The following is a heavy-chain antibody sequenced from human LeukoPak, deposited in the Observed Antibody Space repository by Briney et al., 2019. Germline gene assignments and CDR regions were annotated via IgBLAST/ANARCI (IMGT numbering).Heavy chain of an antibody. CDR1: GGSISGYY. Sequence: PSASLSLTCTVSGGSISGYYWSWIRQPPGKGLEWIGYTYYSGITTYNPSLKSRVTISVDTSKNQISLKLRSVTAADTAVYYCARHVGYGNNWFDPWGQGTPVTVSS. V-gene: IGHV4-59*08. D-gene: IGHD5-18*01. CDR3: ARHVGYGNNWFDP. J-gene: IGHJ5*02. CDR2: TYYSGIT.